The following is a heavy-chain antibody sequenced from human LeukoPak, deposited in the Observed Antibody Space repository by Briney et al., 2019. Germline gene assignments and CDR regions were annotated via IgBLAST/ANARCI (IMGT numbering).Heavy chain of an antibody. V-gene: IGHV4-39*07. CDR3: ARVEAGWELLLGY. CDR2: MYYSGST. Sequence: SETLSLTCTVSGGSISSRSYYWGWIRQPPGKGLEWIGSMYYSGSTNYNPSLKSRVTISVDTSKNQFSLKLSSVTAADTAVYYCARVEAGWELLLGYWGQGTLVTVSS. D-gene: IGHD1-26*01. J-gene: IGHJ4*02. CDR1: GGSISSRSYY.